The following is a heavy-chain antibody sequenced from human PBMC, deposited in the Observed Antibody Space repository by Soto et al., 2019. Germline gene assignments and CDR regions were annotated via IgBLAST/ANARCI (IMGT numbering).Heavy chain of an antibody. CDR1: GGSITGGSISSTTYY. CDR3: ARDEAVAGRNWFDP. J-gene: IGHJ5*02. D-gene: IGHD6-19*01. CDR2: FFIGGNT. Sequence: SETLSLTCTVSGGSITGGSISSTTYYWGWMRQPPGKGLEWIASFFIGGNTYYNPSLKSRVTISVDTSKNQFSLKLSSVTAADTAVYYCARDEAVAGRNWFDPWGQGTLVTVSS. V-gene: IGHV4-39*07.